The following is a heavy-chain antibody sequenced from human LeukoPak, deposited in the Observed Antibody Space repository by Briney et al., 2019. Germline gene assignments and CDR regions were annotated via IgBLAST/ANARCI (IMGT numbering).Heavy chain of an antibody. V-gene: IGHV3-21*01. CDR3: ARECGLRYFDWSLLEYGMDV. CDR2: ISSSSSYI. J-gene: IGHJ6*02. D-gene: IGHD3-9*01. Sequence: GGSLRLSCAASGFTFSSYSMNWVRQAPGKGLEWVSSISSSSSYIYYADSVKGRFTISRDNAKNSLYLQMNSLRAEDTALYYCARECGLRYFDWSLLEYGMDVWGQGTTVTVSS. CDR1: GFTFSSYS.